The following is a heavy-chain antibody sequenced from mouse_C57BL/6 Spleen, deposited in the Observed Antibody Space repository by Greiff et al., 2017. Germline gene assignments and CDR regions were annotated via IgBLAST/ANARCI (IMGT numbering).Heavy chain of an antibody. D-gene: IGHD1-1*01. CDR3: ARHEDGLDGSSYDYAMDY. CDR1: GYTFTEYT. V-gene: IGHV1-62-2*01. J-gene: IGHJ4*01. CDR2: VYPGSGST. Sequence: VQLQQSGAELVKPGASVKLSCKASGYTFTEYTIHWVKQRPGQGLEWIGWVYPGSGSTKYNEKFKDKATLTADKSSSTVYMELSRLTSEGSAVYFCARHEDGLDGSSYDYAMDYWGQGASVTVSS.